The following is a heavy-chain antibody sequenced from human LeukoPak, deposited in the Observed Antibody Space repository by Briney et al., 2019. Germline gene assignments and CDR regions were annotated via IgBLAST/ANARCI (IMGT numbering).Heavy chain of an antibody. J-gene: IGHJ4*02. V-gene: IGHV3-23*01. CDR1: GFTFSSYG. Sequence: GGSLRLSCAASGFTFSSYGMSWVRQAPGKGREWVSAISGSGGSTYYADSVKGRFTIARDNSKNTLYLQMNSLRAEDTAVYYCAKFWGRFRCIDYWGQGTLVTVSS. D-gene: IGHD2-8*01. CDR2: ISGSGGST. CDR3: AKFWGRFRCIDY.